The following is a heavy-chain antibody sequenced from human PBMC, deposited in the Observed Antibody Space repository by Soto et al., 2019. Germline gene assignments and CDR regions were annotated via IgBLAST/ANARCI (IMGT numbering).Heavy chain of an antibody. J-gene: IGHJ5*02. Sequence: GASVKVSCKVSGYTLPELSMHWVRQAPGKGLEWMGGFDPEDGETIYAQKFQGRVTMTEDTSTDTAYMELSSLRSEDTAVYYCATSTCIAVAGSVGYWFDPWGQGTLVTVSS. CDR2: FDPEDGET. D-gene: IGHD6-19*01. V-gene: IGHV1-24*01. CDR1: GYTLPELS. CDR3: ATSTCIAVAGSVGYWFDP.